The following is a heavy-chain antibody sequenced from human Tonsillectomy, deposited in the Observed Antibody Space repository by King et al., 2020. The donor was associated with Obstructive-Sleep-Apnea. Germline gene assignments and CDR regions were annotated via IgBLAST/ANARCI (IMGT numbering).Heavy chain of an antibody. Sequence: QLQESGPGLVKPSETLSLTCTVSGGSISSSSYYWGWIRQPPGKGLEWIGNIYYSGSTYYNPSLKSRVTMSVDTSKNQFSLKMISVTAADTAMYYCGREYSGIYPKKGNFDYWGQGTLVTVSS. J-gene: IGHJ4*02. V-gene: IGHV4-39*07. CDR1: GGSISSSSYY. CDR2: IYYSGST. D-gene: IGHD1-26*01. CDR3: GREYSGIYPKKGNFDY.